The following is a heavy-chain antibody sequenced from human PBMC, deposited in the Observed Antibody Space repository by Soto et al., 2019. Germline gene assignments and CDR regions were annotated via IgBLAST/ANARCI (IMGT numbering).Heavy chain of an antibody. V-gene: IGHV1-69*13. CDR3: AREIYDMLTGGYFDF. D-gene: IGHD3-9*01. CDR2: IIPIFGTA. J-gene: IGHJ4*02. Sequence: SVKVSCKASGGTFSSYAISWVRQAPGQGLEWMGGIIPIFGTANYAQKFQGRVTITADESTSTAYMELSSLRSEDTAVYYCAREIYDMLTGGYFDFWGQGTLVTVSS. CDR1: GGTFSSYA.